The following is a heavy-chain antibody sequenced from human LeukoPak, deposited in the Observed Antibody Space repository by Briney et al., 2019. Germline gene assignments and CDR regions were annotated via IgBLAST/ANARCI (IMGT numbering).Heavy chain of an antibody. CDR3: ARWGSIAVARFDY. Sequence: SETLSLTCTVSGGSISSGGYYWSWIRQHPGKGLEWIGYIYYSGSTYYNPSLKSRVTISVDTSKNQFPLKLSSVTAADTAVYYCARWGSIAVARFDYWGQGTLVTVSS. J-gene: IGHJ4*02. CDR2: IYYSGST. D-gene: IGHD6-6*01. CDR1: GGSISSGGYY. V-gene: IGHV4-31*03.